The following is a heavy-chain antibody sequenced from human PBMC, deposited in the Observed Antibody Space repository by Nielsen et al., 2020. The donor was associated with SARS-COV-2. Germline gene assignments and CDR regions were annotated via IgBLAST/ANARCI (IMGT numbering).Heavy chain of an antibody. CDR3: AGQGPSYMVVTEGWFDP. V-gene: IGHV4-39*01. J-gene: IGHJ5*02. CDR2: IYYSGST. D-gene: IGHD2-21*02. Sequence: RQAPGKGLEWIGSIYYSGSTYYNPSFKSRLTISIDTSKNQFSLKLSSVTAADTAVYYCAGQGPSYMVVTEGWFDPWGQGTLVTVSS.